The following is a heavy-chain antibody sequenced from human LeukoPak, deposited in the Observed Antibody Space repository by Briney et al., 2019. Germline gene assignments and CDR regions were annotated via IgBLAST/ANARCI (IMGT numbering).Heavy chain of an antibody. V-gene: IGHV3-23*01. CDR2: ISGSGGST. J-gene: IGHJ4*02. CDR1: GFTFSSYA. Sequence: PGGSLRLSCAASGFTFSSYAMSWVRQAPGKGLEWISAISGSGGSTYYADSVKGRFTISRDNSKNTLYLQMNSLRAEDTAVYYCAKDFYAGTYYFDYWGQGTLVTVSS. D-gene: IGHD3-16*01. CDR3: AKDFYAGTYYFDY.